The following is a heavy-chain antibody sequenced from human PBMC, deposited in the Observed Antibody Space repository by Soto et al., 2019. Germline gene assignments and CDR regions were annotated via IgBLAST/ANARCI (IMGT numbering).Heavy chain of an antibody. CDR1: TSTFARFS. Sequence: ASVGDSYNASTSTFARFSINLVRQAPVQGLEWMGGIIPICGTANSAQKFQGRVTITADESTSTAYMELSSLRSEDTAVYYCARDRFVAVTTDGDAFDIWGQGTMVTVSS. D-gene: IGHD4-17*01. CDR3: ARDRFVAVTTDGDAFDI. V-gene: IGHV1-69*13. J-gene: IGHJ3*02. CDR2: IIPICGTA.